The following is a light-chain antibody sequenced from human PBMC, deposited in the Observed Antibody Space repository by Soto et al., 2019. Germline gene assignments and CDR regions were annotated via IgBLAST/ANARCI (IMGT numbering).Light chain of an antibody. V-gene: IGKV3-20*01. CDR3: QQYSNLWT. J-gene: IGKJ1*01. CDR2: GAS. CDR1: QSVSSNY. Sequence: EIVLTQSPGTLSLSPGERATLSCRTSQSVSSNYLAWYQQKPGQAPRLLIYGASSRATGIPDRFSGSGSGTDFTLSISRLEPEDFAVYYCQQYSNLWTFGQGTKVDIK.